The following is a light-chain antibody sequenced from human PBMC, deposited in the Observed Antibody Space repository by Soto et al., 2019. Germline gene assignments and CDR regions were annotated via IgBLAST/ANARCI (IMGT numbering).Light chain of an antibody. CDR1: QDISDY. V-gene: IGKV1-33*01. Sequence: DIQMTQSPSSLSASVGDRVTITCQASQDISDYLNWYQQKPGKAPKLLIYDASDLKTGVPSRFSGSGSGTDFSFTISSLQPEDVATYYCQQYDTIPPTFGQGTRLEIK. CDR2: DAS. CDR3: QQYDTIPPT. J-gene: IGKJ5*01.